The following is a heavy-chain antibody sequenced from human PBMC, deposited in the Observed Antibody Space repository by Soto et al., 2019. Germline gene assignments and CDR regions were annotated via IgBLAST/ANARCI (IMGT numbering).Heavy chain of an antibody. CDR2: IYYSGST. Sequence: TLSLTCTASGGSISSGGYYWSWIRQHPGKGLEWIGYIYYSGSTYYNPSLKSRVTISVDTSKNQFSLKLSSVTAADTAVYYCARDGSRDGYNYGFDYWGQGTLVTVSS. D-gene: IGHD5-12*01. CDR3: ARDGSRDGYNYGFDY. J-gene: IGHJ4*02. CDR1: GGSISSGGYY. V-gene: IGHV4-31*03.